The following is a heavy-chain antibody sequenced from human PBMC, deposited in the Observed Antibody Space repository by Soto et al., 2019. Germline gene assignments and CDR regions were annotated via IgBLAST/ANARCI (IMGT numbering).Heavy chain of an antibody. CDR3: ARDGVAPGLYFDH. D-gene: IGHD6-13*01. CDR2: IKYDGREK. V-gene: IGHV3-7*05. Sequence: GGSPRLSCAASGLTFGDEWMNWVRQTPGKGLEWVASIKYDGREKNYVDSVKGRFTISRDNAKNSVYLQMASLRAEDTAVSYCARDGVAPGLYFDHWGQGT. J-gene: IGHJ4*02. CDR1: GLTFGDEW.